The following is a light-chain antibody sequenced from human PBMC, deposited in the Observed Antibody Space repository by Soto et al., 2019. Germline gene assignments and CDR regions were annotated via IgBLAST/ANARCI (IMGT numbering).Light chain of an antibody. V-gene: IGKV1-9*01. J-gene: IGKJ5*01. CDR1: QGISSY. CDR3: QQFTTFPVT. Sequence: DIQLTQSPSFLSASIGDRVTITCRASQGISSYLAWYQQTPGRAPKLLIYASSTLQSGVPSRFSGCGSGTEFTLTISSLQPDDFATYYCQQFTTFPVTFGQGTRLDI. CDR2: ASS.